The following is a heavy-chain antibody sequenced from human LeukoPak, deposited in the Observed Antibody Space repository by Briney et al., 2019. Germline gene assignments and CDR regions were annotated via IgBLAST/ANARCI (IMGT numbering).Heavy chain of an antibody. V-gene: IGHV3-66*02. Sequence: EWVSVISSGGTPYYADSVKGRFTISRDSSENTLYLQMHSLRAEDTAVYYCARGGAGYAFDYWGQGTLVTVSS. CDR3: ARGGAGYAFDY. D-gene: IGHD5-12*01. CDR2: ISSGGTP. J-gene: IGHJ4*02.